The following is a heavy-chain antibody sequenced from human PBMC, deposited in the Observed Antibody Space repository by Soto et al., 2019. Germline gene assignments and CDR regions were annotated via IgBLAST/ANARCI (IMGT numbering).Heavy chain of an antibody. J-gene: IGHJ5*01. Sequence: PGGCLRLSCGAAGFTCSACDMSWDRLTPLKGLEWVSTINGRGHNADYADSVKGRFTISRDNSKNMLYLQMNSLIAEDTAVYYCEHPTASVYS. V-gene: IGHV3-23*01. D-gene: IGHD5-18*01. CDR1: GFTCSACD. CDR3: EHPTASVYS. CDR2: INGRGHNA.